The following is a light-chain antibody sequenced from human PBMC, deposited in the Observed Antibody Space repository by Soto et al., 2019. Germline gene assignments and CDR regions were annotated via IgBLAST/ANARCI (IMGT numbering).Light chain of an antibody. CDR1: QYVSSW. CDR2: DAS. Sequence: QMTNSPFALSASVVDRVTSSCRINQYVSSWLAWYQQKPGKAPKLLIYDASSLESGVPSRFSGSGSGTEFTLTISSLQYEDFAICYCKQYNTWASITFGQGTRLENK. V-gene: IGKV1-5*01. J-gene: IGKJ5*01. CDR3: KQYNTWASIT.